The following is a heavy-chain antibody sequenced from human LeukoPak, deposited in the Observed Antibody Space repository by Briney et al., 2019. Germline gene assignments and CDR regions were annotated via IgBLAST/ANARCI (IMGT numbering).Heavy chain of an antibody. CDR2: IIPMLGRA. CDR3: ARSDCSSTSCYWVNYMDV. J-gene: IGHJ6*03. D-gene: IGHD2-2*01. V-gene: IGHV1-69*10. CDR1: GGTFTNYA. Sequence: ASVKVSCKASGGTFTNYAINWVRQAPGQGLEWMGGIIPMLGRANHAQKFQGRVTITADESTSTAYMELHSLRSEDTAVYYCARSDCSSTSCYWVNYMDVWGKGTTVTVYS.